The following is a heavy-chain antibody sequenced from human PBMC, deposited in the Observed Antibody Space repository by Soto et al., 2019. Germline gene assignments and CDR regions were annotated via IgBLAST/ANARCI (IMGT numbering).Heavy chain of an antibody. J-gene: IGHJ4*02. Sequence: QVQLQQWGAGLLKPSETLSLNCAVSGGSLSGYYWSWIRQPSGKGLEWIGEINHSGITYYNPSLKSRVTISLDMSRNRFSLKLNSLTAADSAVYYCARGGQKWLQQSFFDYWGQGTLVTVSS. V-gene: IGHV4-34*01. CDR2: INHSGIT. D-gene: IGHD5-12*01. CDR3: ARGGQKWLQQSFFDY. CDR1: GGSLSGYY.